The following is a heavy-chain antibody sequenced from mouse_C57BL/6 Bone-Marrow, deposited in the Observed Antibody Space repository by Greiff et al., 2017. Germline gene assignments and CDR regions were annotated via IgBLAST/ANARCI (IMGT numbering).Heavy chain of an antibody. CDR2: IYPGNSDT. J-gene: IGHJ4*01. CDR3: TRGCYYGSSYYAMDY. Sequence: EVQGVESGTVLARPGASVKMSCKTSGYTFTSYWMHWVKQRPGQGLEWIGAIYPGNSDTSYNQKFKGKATLTAVTSASTAYMELSSLTNEDAAVYYCTRGCYYGSSYYAMDYWGQGTSVTVAS. D-gene: IGHD1-1*01. V-gene: IGHV1-5*01. CDR1: GYTFTSYW.